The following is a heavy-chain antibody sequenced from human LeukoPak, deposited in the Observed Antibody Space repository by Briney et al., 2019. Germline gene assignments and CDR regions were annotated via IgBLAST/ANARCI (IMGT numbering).Heavy chain of an antibody. CDR1: GYTFTGYY. CDR2: INPNSGGT. V-gene: IGHV1-2*02. J-gene: IGHJ5*02. D-gene: IGHD6-19*01. CDR3: ARDKRQWLRANWSDP. Sequence: ASVKVSCKASGYTFTGYYMHWVRQAPGQGLEWMGWINPNSGGTNYAQKFQGRVTMTRDTSISTAYMELSRLRSDDTAVYYCARDKRQWLRANWSDPWGQGTLVTVSS.